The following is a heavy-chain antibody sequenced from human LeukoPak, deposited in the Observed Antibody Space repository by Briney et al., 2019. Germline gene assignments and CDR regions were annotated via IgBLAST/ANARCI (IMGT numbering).Heavy chain of an antibody. D-gene: IGHD2-2*01. CDR1: GFTFSSYS. CDR2: ISSSNNYI. CDR3: ARECSSTSCYDY. Sequence: GGSLRLSRAASGFTFSSYSMNWVCQAPGKGLEWVSFISSSNNYIYYADSVKGRFTISRDNAKNSLYLQMNSLRAEDTAVYYCARECSSTSCYDYWAQGTLVTVSS. V-gene: IGHV3-21*01. J-gene: IGHJ4*02.